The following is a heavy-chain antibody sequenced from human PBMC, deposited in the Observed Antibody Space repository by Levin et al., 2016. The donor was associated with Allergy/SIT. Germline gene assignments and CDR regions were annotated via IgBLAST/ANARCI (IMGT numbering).Heavy chain of an antibody. V-gene: IGHV1-2*02. J-gene: IGHJ6*02. CDR2: INPNSGGT. Sequence: ASVKVSCKASGYTFTGYYMHWVRQAPGQGLEWMGWINPNSGGTNYAQKFQGRVTMTRDTSISTAYMELSRLRSDDTAVYYCARDGACGSGSYYNDPACMDVWGQGTTVTVSS. CDR3: ARDGACGSGSYYNDPACMDV. D-gene: IGHD3-10*01. CDR1: GYTFTGYY.